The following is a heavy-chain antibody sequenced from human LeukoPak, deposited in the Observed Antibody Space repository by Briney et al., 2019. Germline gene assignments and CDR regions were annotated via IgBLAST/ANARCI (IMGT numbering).Heavy chain of an antibody. CDR3: AKAPRFGDHAAEYFYYYMDV. CDR2: ISYDGSYK. CDR1: EFTFISYT. D-gene: IGHD3-16*01. V-gene: IGHV3-30*04. J-gene: IGHJ6*03. Sequence: GGSLRLSCAASEFTFISYTVHWVRQAPGKGLEWVALISYDGSYKYYADSVKGRFTISRDNSKNTLHLQMNSLRVDDTAVYYCAKAPRFGDHAAEYFYYYMDVWGKGTTVTVSS.